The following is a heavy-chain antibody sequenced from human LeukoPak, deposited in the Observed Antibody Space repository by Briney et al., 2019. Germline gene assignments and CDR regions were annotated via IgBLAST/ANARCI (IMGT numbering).Heavy chain of an antibody. D-gene: IGHD3-22*01. CDR3: AREVDYYDTSDYFPLGY. V-gene: IGHV1-2*02. CDR2: INPNSGGT. J-gene: IGHJ4*02. CDR1: GYTFTGYY. Sequence: ASVKVSCKASGYTFTGYYMHWVRQAPGQGLEWMGWINPNSGGTNYQGRVTMTRDTSISTAYMELSRLRSDDTAVYYCAREVDYYDTSDYFPLGYWGQGTLVTVSS.